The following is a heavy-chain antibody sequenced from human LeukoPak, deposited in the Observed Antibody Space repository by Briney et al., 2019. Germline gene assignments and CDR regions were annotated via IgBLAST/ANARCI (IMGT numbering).Heavy chain of an antibody. CDR2: IVVGSGNT. Sequence: GTSVKVSCKASGFTFTSSAVQWVRQARGQRLEWIGWIVVGSGNTNYAQKLQERVTITRDMSTSTAYMELSSLRSEDTAVYYCAADPGYSPFYYYYYGMDVWGKGTTVTVSS. CDR1: GFTFTSSA. J-gene: IGHJ6*04. D-gene: IGHD2-15*01. CDR3: AADPGYSPFYYYYYGMDV. V-gene: IGHV1-58*01.